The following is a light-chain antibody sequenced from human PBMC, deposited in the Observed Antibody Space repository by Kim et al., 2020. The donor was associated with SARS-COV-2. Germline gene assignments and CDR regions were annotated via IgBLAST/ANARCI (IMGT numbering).Light chain of an antibody. V-gene: IGLV2-23*02. Sequence: LTQPASVSGSPGQSITISCTGTSSDVGSYNLVSWYQQHPGKAPKLMIYEVSKRPSGVSNRFSGSKSGNTASLTISGLQAEDEADYYCCSYAGSSDVV. CDR3: CSYAGSSDVV. CDR2: EVS. J-gene: IGLJ2*01. CDR1: SSDVGSYNL.